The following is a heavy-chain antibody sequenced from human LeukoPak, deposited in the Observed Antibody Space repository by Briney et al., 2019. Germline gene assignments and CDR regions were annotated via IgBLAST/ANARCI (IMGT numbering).Heavy chain of an antibody. CDR1: GFTFSSYA. Sequence: GGSLRLSCAASGFTFSSYAMSWVRQAPGKGLEWVSGISSSGGSTVYADSVKGRFTISRDNFRNTVFLQMNSLRAEDTAVYYCARAGGGGRIAAGFDYWGQGTLVTVSS. CDR2: ISSSGGST. D-gene: IGHD6-6*01. J-gene: IGHJ4*02. V-gene: IGHV3-23*01. CDR3: ARAGGGGRIAAGFDY.